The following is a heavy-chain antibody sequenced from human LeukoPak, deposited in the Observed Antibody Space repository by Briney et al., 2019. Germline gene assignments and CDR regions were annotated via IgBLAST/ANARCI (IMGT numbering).Heavy chain of an antibody. Sequence: PSETLSLTCTVSGGSISSYYWSWIRQPPGKGLEWIGYIYYSGSTNYNPSLKSRVTISVDTSKNQFSLKLSSVTAADTAVYYCARSGAQLPIALFDYWGQGTLVTVSS. CDR2: IYYSGST. D-gene: IGHD2-2*01. CDR1: GGSISSYY. J-gene: IGHJ4*02. V-gene: IGHV4-59*08. CDR3: ARSGAQLPIALFDY.